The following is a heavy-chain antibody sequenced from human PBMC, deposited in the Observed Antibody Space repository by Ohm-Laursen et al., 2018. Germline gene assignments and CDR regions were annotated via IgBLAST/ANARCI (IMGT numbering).Heavy chain of an antibody. Sequence: SDTLSLTCAVSGYSISSGYYWGWIRQPPGKGLEWIGNIYPSGSTYYNASLKSRVTISIGTSQNQFSLKLSSVTAADTAVYYCARTGYSSGSPFMDVWGQGTTVTVSS. CDR3: ARTGYSSGSPFMDV. J-gene: IGHJ6*02. V-gene: IGHV4-38-2*01. D-gene: IGHD6-25*01. CDR2: IYPSGST. CDR1: GYSISSGYY.